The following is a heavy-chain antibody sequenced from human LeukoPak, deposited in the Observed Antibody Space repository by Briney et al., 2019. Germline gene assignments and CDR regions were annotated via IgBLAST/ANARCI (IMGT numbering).Heavy chain of an antibody. D-gene: IGHD6-13*01. V-gene: IGHV4-59*01. J-gene: IGHJ4*02. Sequence: SETLSLTCTVSGGSISSYYWSWIRQPPGKGLEWIGYIYYSGSTNYNPSLKSRVTISVDTSKNQFSLKLSSVTAADTAVYYCASTARYSSFLFDYWGQGTLVTVSS. CDR3: ASTARYSSFLFDY. CDR2: IYYSGST. CDR1: GGSISSYY.